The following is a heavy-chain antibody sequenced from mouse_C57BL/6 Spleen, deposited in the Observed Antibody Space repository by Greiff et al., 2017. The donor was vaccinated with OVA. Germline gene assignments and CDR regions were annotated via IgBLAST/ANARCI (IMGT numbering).Heavy chain of an antibody. Sequence: EVMLVESGGGLVKPGGSLKLSCAASGFTFSDYGMHWVRQAPEKGLEWVAYISSGSSTIYYADTVKGRFTISRDNAKNTLFLQMTSLRSEDTAMYYCARCYYYGSSLFDYWGQGTTLTVSS. J-gene: IGHJ2*01. CDR1: GFTFSDYG. CDR3: ARCYYYGSSLFDY. D-gene: IGHD1-1*01. CDR2: ISSGSSTI. V-gene: IGHV5-17*01.